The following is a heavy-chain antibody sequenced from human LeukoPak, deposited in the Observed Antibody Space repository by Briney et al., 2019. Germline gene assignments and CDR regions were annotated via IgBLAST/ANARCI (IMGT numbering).Heavy chain of an antibody. D-gene: IGHD6-19*01. J-gene: IGHJ4*02. CDR1: GFTFSDYE. V-gene: IGHV3-48*03. CDR2: ISNSGSII. Sequence: HPGGSLRLSCTGSGFTFSDYEMNWVRQAPGKGLEWISYISNSGSIIYYADSVNGRFTISRDTAKNSLFLQMHSLRAEDTAVYYCARGPSVGSGWSPDYWGQGTLVTVSS. CDR3: ARGPSVGSGWSPDY.